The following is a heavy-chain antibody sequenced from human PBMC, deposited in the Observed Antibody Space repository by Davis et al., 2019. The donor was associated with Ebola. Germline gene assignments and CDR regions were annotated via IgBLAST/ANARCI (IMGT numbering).Heavy chain of an antibody. CDR1: GYTFTNYG. CDR3: ARAQFPTTSDH. CDR2: INPHNGNT. J-gene: IGHJ4*02. Sequence: ASVKVSCKASGYTFTNYGITWVRQAPGQGLEWMGWINPHNGNTNYSQNVQGRVIMTSDTATTTAYMEVGSLRSDDTAVYYCARAQFPTTSDHWGQGTLVTVSS. V-gene: IGHV1-18*04. D-gene: IGHD1-1*01.